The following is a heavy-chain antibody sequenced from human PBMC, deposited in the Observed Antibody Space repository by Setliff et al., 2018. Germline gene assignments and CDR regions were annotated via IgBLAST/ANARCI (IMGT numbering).Heavy chain of an antibody. CDR2: IWDDGGNK. CDR1: GFTFSTYR. Sequence: GGSLRLSCAAYGFTFSTYRMHWVRQAPGKGLEWVAVIWDDGGNKYHADPVKGRFTISRDNSKNTLYLQMNSLRPEDTAVYYCARTCSGSSCYAGLESWGQGTPVTVS. J-gene: IGHJ4*02. D-gene: IGHD2-15*01. V-gene: IGHV3-33*08. CDR3: ARTCSGSSCYAGLES.